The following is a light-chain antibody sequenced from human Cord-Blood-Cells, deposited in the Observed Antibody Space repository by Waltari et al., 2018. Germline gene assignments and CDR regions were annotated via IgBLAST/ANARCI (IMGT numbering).Light chain of an antibody. Sequence: SYVLTQPPSVSVAPGKTARITCGGNNIGSKSVHWYQQKPGQAPVLVIYYDSDRPSGIPERFSGSNSGNTATLTISRVEVGDEADYYCQVWDSSSDHRVFGGGTKLTVL. CDR3: QVWDSSSDHRV. V-gene: IGLV3-21*04. CDR2: YDS. J-gene: IGLJ3*02. CDR1: NIGSKS.